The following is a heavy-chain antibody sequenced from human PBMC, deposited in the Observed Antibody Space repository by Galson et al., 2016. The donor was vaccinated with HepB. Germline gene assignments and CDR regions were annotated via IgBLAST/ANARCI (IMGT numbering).Heavy chain of an antibody. D-gene: IGHD6-19*01. J-gene: IGHJ6*02. CDR1: GGTFSTYA. Sequence: SVKVSCKASGGTFSTYAISWVRQAPGQRLEWMGGIIPLFGTANYAQKFQGRVTLTADESTSTAYMDLSSLSSEDTAVYYCARDPYGWRDGRDPNYYHMDVWGQGTLVIVSS. CDR3: ARDPYGWRDGRDPNYYHMDV. CDR2: IIPLFGTA. V-gene: IGHV1-69*13.